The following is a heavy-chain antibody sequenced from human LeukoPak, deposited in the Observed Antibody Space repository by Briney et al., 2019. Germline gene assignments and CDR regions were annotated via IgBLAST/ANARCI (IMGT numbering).Heavy chain of an antibody. Sequence: PSETLSLTCSVSGGSINSNSHHWVWIRQAPGKGLEWIGNIYYSGTTSYNPSLKSRVTISVDTSKNQFSLRLSSVTAADTAVYYCARRGDILTDYAFDYWGQGTLVTVSS. CDR1: GGSINSNSHH. D-gene: IGHD3-9*01. V-gene: IGHV4-39*01. J-gene: IGHJ4*02. CDR3: ARRGDILTDYAFDY. CDR2: IYYSGTT.